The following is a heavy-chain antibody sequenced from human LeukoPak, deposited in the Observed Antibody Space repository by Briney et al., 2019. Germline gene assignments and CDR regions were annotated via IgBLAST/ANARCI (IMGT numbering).Heavy chain of an antibody. D-gene: IGHD1-26*01. CDR1: GFTFSSYA. V-gene: IGHV3-30-3*01. Sequence: GGSLRLSCAASGFTFSSYAMHWVRQAPGKGLEWVAVISYDGSNKYYADSVKGRFTISRDNSKNTLYLQMNSLRAEDTAVYYCARDMVGATPDFDYWGQGTLVTVSS. CDR3: ARDMVGATPDFDY. J-gene: IGHJ4*02. CDR2: ISYDGSNK.